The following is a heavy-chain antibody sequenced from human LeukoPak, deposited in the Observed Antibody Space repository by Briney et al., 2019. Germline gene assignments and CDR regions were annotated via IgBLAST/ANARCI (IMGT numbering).Heavy chain of an antibody. V-gene: IGHV4-4*07. J-gene: IGHJ4*02. Sequence: SETLSLTCTVSGGSINNYYWSWIRQPAGKGLEWIGRIYSSGSTGYNPSLKSRVTMSLDTSKNQFSLNLSSVTAADTAVYYCARVDIRTAFFDYWGQGTLVTVSS. CDR3: ARVDIRTAFFDY. CDR1: GGSINNYY. D-gene: IGHD5-12*01. CDR2: IYSSGST.